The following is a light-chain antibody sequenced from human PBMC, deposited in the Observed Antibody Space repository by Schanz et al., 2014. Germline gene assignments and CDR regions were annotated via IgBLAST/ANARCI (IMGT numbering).Light chain of an antibody. CDR1: QNVRNNF. CDR2: DAS. Sequence: EIVLTQSPGTLSLSPGERGTLSCRTSQNVRNNFLAWYQQKPGQAPRLLIYDASNSDTGIPARFSGSGSGTDFSLTISSLQPADSAVYYCQQRSNWLVTFGGGTKVESK. J-gene: IGKJ4*01. CDR3: QQRSNWLVT. V-gene: IGKV3D-20*02.